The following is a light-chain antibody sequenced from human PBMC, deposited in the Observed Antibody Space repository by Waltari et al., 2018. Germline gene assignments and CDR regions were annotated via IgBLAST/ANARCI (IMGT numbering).Light chain of an antibody. Sequence: DLQMTQSPSTLSASVGDRVTTTCRASQSISSWLAWYQQQPGKAPKLLIYKASSLESGVPSRFSGSGSGTEFTLTISSLQPDDFATYYCQQYNSYSQTFGQGTKLEIK. V-gene: IGKV1-5*03. CDR2: KAS. CDR3: QQYNSYSQT. CDR1: QSISSW. J-gene: IGKJ2*01.